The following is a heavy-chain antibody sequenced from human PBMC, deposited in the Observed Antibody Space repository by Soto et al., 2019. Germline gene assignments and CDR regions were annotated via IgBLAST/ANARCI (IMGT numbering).Heavy chain of an antibody. CDR2: ISSSSSYI. V-gene: IGHV3-21*01. J-gene: IGHJ5*02. Sequence: PGGSLRLSCAASGFTFSSYSMNRVRQAPGKGLEWVSSISSSSSYIYYADSVKGRFTIARDNAKNSLYLQMNSLRAEDTAVYYCARTTRPANRRWFGELLYSDWFDPWGQGTLVTVSS. CDR1: GFTFSSYS. D-gene: IGHD3-10*01. CDR3: ARTTRPANRRWFGELLYSDWFDP.